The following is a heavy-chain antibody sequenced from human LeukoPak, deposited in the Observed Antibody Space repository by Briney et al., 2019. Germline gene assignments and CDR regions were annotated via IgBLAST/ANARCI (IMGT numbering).Heavy chain of an antibody. CDR2: INSSGRT. CDR1: GGSFSGYH. Sequence: SETLFLTCSVYGGSFSGYHWTWVRQSPGKGLEWIGEINSSGRTNYNPSLKSRVIISVVTSKSQFSLSLSSGTAADTAVYYCARDLTFPDSYYYIDVWGEGNTVTVSS. CDR3: ARDLTFPDSYYYIDV. J-gene: IGHJ6*03. V-gene: IGHV4-34*01. D-gene: IGHD2/OR15-2a*01.